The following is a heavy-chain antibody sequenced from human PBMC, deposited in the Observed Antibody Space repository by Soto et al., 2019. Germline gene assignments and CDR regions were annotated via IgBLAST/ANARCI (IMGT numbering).Heavy chain of an antibody. Sequence: ASVKVSCKASGYTFTSYDINWVRQATGQGLEWMGWMNPNSGNTGYAQKLQSRVTMTRNTSISTAYMELSSLRSEDTAVYYCARDDILTGYYLQKNYYMDVWGKGTTLTVSS. CDR1: GYTFTSYD. J-gene: IGHJ6*03. CDR3: ARDDILTGYYLQKNYYMDV. V-gene: IGHV1-8*01. D-gene: IGHD3-9*01. CDR2: MNPNSGNT.